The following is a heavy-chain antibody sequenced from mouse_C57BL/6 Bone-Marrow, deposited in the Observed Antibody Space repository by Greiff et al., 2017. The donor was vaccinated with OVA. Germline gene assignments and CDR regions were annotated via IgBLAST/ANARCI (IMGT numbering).Heavy chain of an antibody. Sequence: EVKLQQSGPVLVKPGASVKMSCKASGYTFTDYYMNWVKQSHGKSLEWIGVINPYNGGTSYNQKFKGKATLTVDKSSSTAYMELNSLTSEDSAVYYCARRYWYFDVWGTGTTVTVSS. V-gene: IGHV1-19*01. CDR1: GYTFTDYY. CDR2: INPYNGGT. J-gene: IGHJ1*03. CDR3: ARRYWYFDV.